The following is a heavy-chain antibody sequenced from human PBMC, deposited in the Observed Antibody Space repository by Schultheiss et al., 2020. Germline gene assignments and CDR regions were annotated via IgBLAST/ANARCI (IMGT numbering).Heavy chain of an antibody. J-gene: IGHJ6*03. CDR1: GGSISSGGYY. CDR2: IYYSGST. D-gene: IGHD3-22*01. Sequence: SETLSLTCTVSGGSISSGGYYWSWIRQHPGKGLEWIGYIYYSGSTYYNPSLKSRVTISVDTSNNQFSLKLTSMTAADTAVYYCARIYYYDSSGYYSRGSYYYHMDVWGKGTTVTVSS. V-gene: IGHV4-31*03. CDR3: ARIYYYDSSGYYSRGSYYYHMDV.